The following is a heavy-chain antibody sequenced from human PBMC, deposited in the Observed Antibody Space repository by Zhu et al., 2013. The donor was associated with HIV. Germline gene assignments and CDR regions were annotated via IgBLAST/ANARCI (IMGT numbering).Heavy chain of an antibody. CDR1: GGTFSNYT. V-gene: IGHV1-69*06. Sequence: QVQLVQSGAEVKKPGSSVKVSCKASGGTFSNYTISWVRQAPGQGLEWMGGIIPIFGTPNYAQKFQDRVTITADKSTSTAYMELSSLRSEDTAVYYCFVVVTAVPNDAFDIWGQGTMVTVSS. D-gene: IGHD2-21*02. CDR2: IIPIFGTP. CDR3: FVVVTAVPNDAFDI. J-gene: IGHJ3*02.